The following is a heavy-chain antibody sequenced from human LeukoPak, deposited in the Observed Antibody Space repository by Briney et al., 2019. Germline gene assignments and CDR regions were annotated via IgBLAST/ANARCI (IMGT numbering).Heavy chain of an antibody. V-gene: IGHV4-59*01. Sequence: SETLSLTCTVSGGSISSYYWSWIRQPPGKGLEWIGYIYYSGSTNYNPSLKSRVTISVDTSKNQFSLKLSSVTAADTAVYYCARSPSGYDEYYFDYWGQGTLLTVSS. D-gene: IGHD5-12*01. CDR2: IYYSGST. J-gene: IGHJ4*02. CDR3: ARSPSGYDEYYFDY. CDR1: GGSISSYY.